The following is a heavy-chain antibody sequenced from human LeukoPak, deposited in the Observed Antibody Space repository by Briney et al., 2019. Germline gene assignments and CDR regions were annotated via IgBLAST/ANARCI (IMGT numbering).Heavy chain of an antibody. CDR1: GFTFSSYG. CDR2: IRYDGSNK. Sequence: GGSLRLSCAASGFTFSSYGMHWVRQAPGKGLEWVAFIRYDGSNKYYADSVKGRFTISRDNSKNTLYLQMNSLRAEDTAVYYCAKAPDHCSSASCYLFDYWGQGTLVTVSS. J-gene: IGHJ4*02. CDR3: AKAPDHCSSASCYLFDY. D-gene: IGHD2-2*01. V-gene: IGHV3-30*02.